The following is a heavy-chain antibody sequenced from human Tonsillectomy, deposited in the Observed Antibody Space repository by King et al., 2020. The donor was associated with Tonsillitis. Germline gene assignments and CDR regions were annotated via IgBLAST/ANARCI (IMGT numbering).Heavy chain of an antibody. CDR3: ARDHPYYYMDV. CDR2: IYSGGST. CDR1: WFTVSSNY. V-gene: IGHV3-53*01. Sequence: VQLVESGGGLIQPGGSLRLSCAASWFTVSSNYMSWVRQAPGKGLEWVSIIYSGGSTYYAASVKGRFTISRDNSKNTLFLQMDSLRAEDTAIYYCARDHPYYYMDVWGKGTTVTVSS. J-gene: IGHJ6*03.